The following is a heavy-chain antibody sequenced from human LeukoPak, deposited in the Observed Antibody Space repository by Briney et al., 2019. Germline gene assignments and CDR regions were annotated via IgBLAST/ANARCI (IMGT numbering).Heavy chain of an antibody. CDR2: INPSGGST. CDR3: AREVTGGVYFDY. Sequence: ASVKVSCKASGYTFTSYYMHWVRQAPGQGLEWMGIINPSGGSTSYAQKFQGRVTMTRDTSTSTVYMELSRLRSDDTAVYYCAREVTGGVYFDYWGQGTLVTVSS. CDR1: GYTFTSYY. V-gene: IGHV1-46*01. D-gene: IGHD2-8*02. J-gene: IGHJ4*02.